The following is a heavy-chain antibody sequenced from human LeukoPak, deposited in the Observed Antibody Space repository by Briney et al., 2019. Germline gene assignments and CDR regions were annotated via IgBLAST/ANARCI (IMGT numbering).Heavy chain of an antibody. CDR3: ARAPIYSSSSDWFDP. V-gene: IGHV1-8*01. CDR1: GYTFTSYD. Sequence: GASVKVSCKASGYTFTSYDINWVRQATGQGLEWMGWMNPNSGNTGYAQKFQGRVTMTRDTSISTAYMELSRLRSDDTAVYYCARAPIYSSSSDWFDPWGQGTLVTVSS. CDR2: MNPNSGNT. J-gene: IGHJ5*02. D-gene: IGHD6-6*01.